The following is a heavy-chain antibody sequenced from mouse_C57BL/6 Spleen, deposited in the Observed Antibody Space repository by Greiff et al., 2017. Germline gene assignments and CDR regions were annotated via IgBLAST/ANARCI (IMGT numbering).Heavy chain of an antibody. J-gene: IGHJ4*01. Sequence: VKLMESGPELVKPGASVKISCKASGYAFSSSWMNWVKQRPGKGLEWIGRIYPGDGDTNYNGKFKGKATLTAVKSSSTAYMQLSSLTSEDSAVYFFARAPLLLDAMDYWGQGTSVTVSS. CDR2: IYPGDGDT. CDR1: GYAFSSSW. V-gene: IGHV1-82*01. D-gene: IGHD2-1*01. CDR3: ARAPLLLDAMDY.